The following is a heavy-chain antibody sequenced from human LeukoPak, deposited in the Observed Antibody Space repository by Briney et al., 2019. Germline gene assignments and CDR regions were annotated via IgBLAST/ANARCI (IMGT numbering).Heavy chain of an antibody. J-gene: IGHJ5*02. CDR1: GFTFSSYG. CDR2: ISYDGSNK. Sequence: GGSLRLSCAASGFTFSSYGMHWVRQAPGKGLEWVAVISYDGSNKYYADSVKGRFTISRDNSKNTLYLQMNSLRAEDTAVYYCAKDRPWFDPWGQGTLVTVSS. CDR3: AKDRPWFDP. V-gene: IGHV3-30*18.